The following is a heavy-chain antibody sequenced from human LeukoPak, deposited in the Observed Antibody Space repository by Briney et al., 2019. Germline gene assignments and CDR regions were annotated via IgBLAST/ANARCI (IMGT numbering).Heavy chain of an antibody. CDR1: GYTFTGYY. J-gene: IGHJ4*02. D-gene: IGHD5-12*01. CDR2: IIPIFGTA. V-gene: IGHV1-69*06. Sequence: SVKVSCKASGYTFTGYYMHWVRQAPGQGLEWMGGIIPIFGTANYAQKFQGRVMITADKSTSTAYVELSSLRSEDTAVYYCARGRSGYDSLDYWGQGTLVTVSS. CDR3: ARGRSGYDSLDY.